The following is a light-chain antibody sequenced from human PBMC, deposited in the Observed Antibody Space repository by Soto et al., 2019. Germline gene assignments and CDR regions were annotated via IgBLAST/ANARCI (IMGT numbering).Light chain of an antibody. CDR1: PSVSSS. J-gene: IGKJ1*01. V-gene: IGKV3D-15*01. CDR3: KQYKKWLRT. CDR2: DEY. Sequence: EIGVWKPPAALSVNKGDRAPLSCRASPSVSSSYVAWYQQQPGQAPRLLIYDEYSRATGIQDRFSGSGSGADFTLTISSLQSEDFAVYYCKQYKKWLRTFGHGTNVDI.